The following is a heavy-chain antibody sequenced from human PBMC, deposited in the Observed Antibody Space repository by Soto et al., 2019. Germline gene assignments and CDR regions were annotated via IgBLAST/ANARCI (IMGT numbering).Heavy chain of an antibody. V-gene: IGHV4-59*08. D-gene: IGHD3-10*01. CDR3: ARHNYGSGSTYFDY. CDR2: IYYSGST. Sequence: QVQLQALGTGLVKPSETLSLTCTVSGGSISSYYWSWIRQPRGKGLEWIGYIYYSGSTNYNPSLKSRVTISVDTSKNQFSLKLNSMTAADTAVYYCARHNYGSGSTYFDYWGQGTLVTVSS. CDR1: GGSISSYY. J-gene: IGHJ4*02.